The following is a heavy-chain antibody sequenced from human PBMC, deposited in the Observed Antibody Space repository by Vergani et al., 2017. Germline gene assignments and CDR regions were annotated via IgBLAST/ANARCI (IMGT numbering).Heavy chain of an antibody. J-gene: IGHJ4*02. CDR1: GGSISSGSYY. Sequence: QVQLQESGPGLVKPSQTLSLTCTVSGGSISSGSYYWSWIRQPAGKGLEWIGRIYTSGSTNYNPSLKSRVTISVDTSKNQFSLKLSSVTAADTAVYYCARESLGYCSSTSCYPYFDYWGQGTLVTVSS. CDR2: IYTSGST. D-gene: IGHD2-2*01. V-gene: IGHV4-61*02. CDR3: ARESLGYCSSTSCYPYFDY.